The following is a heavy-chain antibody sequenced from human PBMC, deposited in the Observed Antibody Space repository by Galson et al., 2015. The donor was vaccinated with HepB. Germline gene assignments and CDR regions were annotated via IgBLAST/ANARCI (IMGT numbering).Heavy chain of an antibody. Sequence: SLRLSCAASGFTFSSYAMSWVRQAPGKGLEWVSAISGSGGSTYHADSVKGRFTISRDNSKNTLYLQMNSLRAEDTAVYYCAKDGSSSWYAYYFDYWGQGTLVTVSS. D-gene: IGHD6-13*01. V-gene: IGHV3-23*01. J-gene: IGHJ4*02. CDR2: ISGSGGST. CDR3: AKDGSSSWYAYYFDY. CDR1: GFTFSSYA.